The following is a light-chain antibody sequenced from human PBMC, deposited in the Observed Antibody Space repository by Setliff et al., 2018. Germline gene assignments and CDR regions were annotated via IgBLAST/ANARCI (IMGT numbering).Light chain of an antibody. Sequence: QSVLTQPPSASGSPGQSVTISCTGTSSDVGGYNYVSWYQPHPGKAPNLMIYEVSKRPSGVPDRFSGSKSGNTASLTVSGLQAEDEADYYCSSYAGSNNFPYVFGTGTKGTVL. CDR3: SSYAGSNNFPYV. CDR1: SSDVGGYNY. CDR2: EVS. V-gene: IGLV2-8*01. J-gene: IGLJ1*01.